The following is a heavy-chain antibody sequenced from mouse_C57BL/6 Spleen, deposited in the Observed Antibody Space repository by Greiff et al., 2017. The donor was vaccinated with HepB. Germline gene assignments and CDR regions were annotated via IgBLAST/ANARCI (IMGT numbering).Heavy chain of an antibody. D-gene: IGHD1-1*01. CDR2: ISSGGDYI. CDR1: GFTFSSYA. CDR3: TRWGYGSSYAMDY. V-gene: IGHV5-9-1*02. Sequence: EVKLVESGEGLVKPGGSLKLSCAASGFTFSSYAMSWVRQTPEKRLEWVAYISSGGDYIYYADTVKGRFTISRDNARNTLYLQMSSLKSEDTAMYYCTRWGYGSSYAMDYWGQGTSVTVSS. J-gene: IGHJ4*01.